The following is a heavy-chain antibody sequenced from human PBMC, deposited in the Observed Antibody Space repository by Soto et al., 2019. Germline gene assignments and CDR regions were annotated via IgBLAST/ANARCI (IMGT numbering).Heavy chain of an antibody. CDR1: GFTFSSYS. D-gene: IGHD6-13*01. CDR2: ISSSSSYI. CDR3: ARGPIAAWDYSLDY. V-gene: IGHV3-21*01. J-gene: IGHJ4*02. Sequence: NPGGSLRLSCAASGFTFSSYSMSWVRQAPGKGLEWVSSISSSSSYIYYADSVKGRFTISRDNAKNSLYLQMNSLRAEDTAVYYCARGPIAAWDYSLDYWGQGTLVTVSS.